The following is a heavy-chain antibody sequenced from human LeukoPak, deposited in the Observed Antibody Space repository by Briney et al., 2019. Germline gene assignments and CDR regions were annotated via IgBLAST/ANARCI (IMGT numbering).Heavy chain of an antibody. CDR2: IYYSGST. Sequence: SETLSLTCTVSGGSISSSSYYWGWIRQPPGKGLEWIGSIYYSGSTYYNPSLKSRVTISVDTSKNQFSLKLSSVTAAATAVDCCAYTSPFDYWGQGTLVTVSS. CDR3: AYTSPFDY. D-gene: IGHD2-2*02. CDR1: GGSISSSSYY. J-gene: IGHJ4*02. V-gene: IGHV4-39*01.